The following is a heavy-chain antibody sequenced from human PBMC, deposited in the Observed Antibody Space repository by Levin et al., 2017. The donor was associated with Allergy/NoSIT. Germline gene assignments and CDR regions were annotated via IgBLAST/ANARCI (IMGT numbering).Heavy chain of an antibody. CDR3: VREIAEEGT. Sequence: PSETLSLTCAASGFTFSSFGIHWVRQAPGKGLEWVGVISDDGSSEFYIDSVKGRFTISRDNSKNRLYLQMDSLRAEDTALYYCVREIAEEGTWGQGTLVIVSS. V-gene: IGHV3-30*19. D-gene: IGHD1-1*01. CDR2: ISDDGSSE. J-gene: IGHJ4*02. CDR1: GFTFSSFG.